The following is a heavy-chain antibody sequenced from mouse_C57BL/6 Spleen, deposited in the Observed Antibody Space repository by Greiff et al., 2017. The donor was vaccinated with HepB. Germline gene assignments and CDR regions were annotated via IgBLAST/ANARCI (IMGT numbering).Heavy chain of an antibody. V-gene: IGHV1-81*01. J-gene: IGHJ4*01. D-gene: IGHD1-1*01. CDR3: ARWSTTVVATGEYYYAMDY. CDR1: GYTFTSYG. Sequence: QVQLQQSGAELARPGASVKLSCKASGYTFTSYGISWVKQRTGQGLEWIGEIYPRSGNTYYNEKFKGKATLTADKSSSTAYMELRSLTSEDSAVYFCARWSTTVVATGEYYYAMDYGGQGTSVTVSS. CDR2: IYPRSGNT.